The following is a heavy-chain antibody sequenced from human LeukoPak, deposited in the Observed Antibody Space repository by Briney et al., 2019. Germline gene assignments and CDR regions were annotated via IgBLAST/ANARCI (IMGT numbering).Heavy chain of an antibody. Sequence: SETLSLTCTVSGGFITRYYWSWIRQPPGKGLEWIGFIYYDGSTSYNPSLKSRVTLSVDTSKNQFSLKLSSVTAADTAVYHCTRSYDNSGYYFYGMDVWGQGTTVTVSS. CDR3: TRSYDNSGYYFYGMDV. J-gene: IGHJ6*02. CDR2: IYYDGST. V-gene: IGHV4-59*01. CDR1: GGFITRYY. D-gene: IGHD3-22*01.